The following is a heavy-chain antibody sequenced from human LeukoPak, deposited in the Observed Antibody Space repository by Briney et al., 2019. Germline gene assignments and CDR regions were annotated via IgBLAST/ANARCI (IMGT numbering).Heavy chain of an antibody. V-gene: IGHV1-2*02. D-gene: IGHD2-8*01. J-gene: IGHJ3*02. Sequence: EASVKVSCKAFGYSFTGHYMHWVRQAPGQGLEWMGWINPNTGDTNYAQKFQDRVTRIRDTSISTAYMELSRLRSDDTAVYYCARDLMEGYCINGVCYKFGFDIWGQGTMVTVSS. CDR1: GYSFTGHY. CDR2: INPNTGDT. CDR3: ARDLMEGYCINGVCYKFGFDI.